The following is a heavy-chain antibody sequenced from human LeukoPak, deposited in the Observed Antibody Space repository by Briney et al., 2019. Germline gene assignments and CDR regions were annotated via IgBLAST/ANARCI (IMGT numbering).Heavy chain of an antibody. CDR2: IYRSGST. D-gene: IGHD4-17*01. J-gene: IGHJ6*03. Sequence: SETLSLTCSGSNYSISNSLYWGWLRQPPGKGLEWIGSIYRSGSTFYNPSLKSRVTISLDTSKNQFSLKLSSVAAADTAVYFCARGTYGYYMDVWGKGTTVTVSS. CDR1: NYSISNSLY. CDR3: ARGTYGYYMDV. V-gene: IGHV4-38-2*02.